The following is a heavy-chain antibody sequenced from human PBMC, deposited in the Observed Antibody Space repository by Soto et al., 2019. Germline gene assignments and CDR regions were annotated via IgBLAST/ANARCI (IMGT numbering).Heavy chain of an antibody. Sequence: NPSETLSLTCTVSDDSFRGADYYWSWIRQPLGKGPEWIGYTYYNGDTKYNPALKSRVTMSVDTSKNQFSLRLSSVTAADTAVYFCERRPGYIDGWRPFDFWGRGSLVTVYS. CDR2: TYYNGDT. CDR1: DDSFRGADYY. CDR3: ERRPGYIDGWRPFDF. V-gene: IGHV4-61*08. D-gene: IGHD6-19*01. J-gene: IGHJ4*02.